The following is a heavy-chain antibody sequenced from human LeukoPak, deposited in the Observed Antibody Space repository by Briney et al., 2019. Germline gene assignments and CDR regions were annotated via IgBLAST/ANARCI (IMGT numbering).Heavy chain of an antibody. CDR1: GFTFSDYY. J-gene: IGHJ6*02. CDR2: ISSSSYT. D-gene: IGHD3-9*01. Sequence: GGSLRLSCAASGFTFSDYYMSWIRQAPGKGLEWVSYISSSSYTNYADSVKGRFTISRDNAKNSLYLQMNSLRAEDTAVYYCARESPPLRYFDWLYGYYYYYGMDVWGQGTTVTVSS. CDR3: ARESPPLRYFDWLYGYYYYYGMDV. V-gene: IGHV3-11*05.